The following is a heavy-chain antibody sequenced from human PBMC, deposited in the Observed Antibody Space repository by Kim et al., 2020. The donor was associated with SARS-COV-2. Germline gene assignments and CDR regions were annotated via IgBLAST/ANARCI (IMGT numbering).Heavy chain of an antibody. Sequence: GGSLRLSCAASGFTFSSYAMSWVRQAPGKGLEWVSAISGSGGSTYYADSVKGRFTISRDNSKNTLYLQMNSLRAEDTAVYYCAKDQAAMGYYYYGMDVWGQGTTVTVSS. J-gene: IGHJ6*02. V-gene: IGHV3-23*01. D-gene: IGHD5-18*01. CDR2: ISGSGGST. CDR3: AKDQAAMGYYYYGMDV. CDR1: GFTFSSYA.